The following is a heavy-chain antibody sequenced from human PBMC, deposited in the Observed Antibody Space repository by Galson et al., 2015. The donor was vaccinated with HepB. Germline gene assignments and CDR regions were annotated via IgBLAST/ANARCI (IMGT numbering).Heavy chain of an antibody. Sequence: LRLSCAGSAFTFSTYWMGWVRQAPGKGPEWVANIRGDGGEKYYVDSVKGRFTISRDNARNSLYLQMNSLRAEDTAVYYCARGRSHAYWGQGTLVTVSS. J-gene: IGHJ4*02. CDR3: ARGRSHAY. D-gene: IGHD6-13*01. CDR1: AFTFSTYW. V-gene: IGHV3-7*03. CDR2: IRGDGGEK.